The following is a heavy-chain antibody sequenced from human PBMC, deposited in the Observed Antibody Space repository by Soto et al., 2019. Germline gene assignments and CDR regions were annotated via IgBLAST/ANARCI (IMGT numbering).Heavy chain of an antibody. D-gene: IGHD4-4*01. CDR1: GDSISSSEW. CDR2: IHHTGPT. J-gene: IGHJ4*02. CDR3: ARGGVTTIRNYYFDH. V-gene: IGHV4-4*02. Sequence: SETLSLTCNVSGDSISSSEWWSWVRQPPEKGLEWIAEIHHTGPTNYNPSLKSRVTITIDRSKNQFSLRLSSVTAADTAVYYCARGGVTTIRNYYFDHWGQGALVTVSS.